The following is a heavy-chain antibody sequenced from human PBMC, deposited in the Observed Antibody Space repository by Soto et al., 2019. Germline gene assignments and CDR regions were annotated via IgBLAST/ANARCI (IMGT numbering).Heavy chain of an antibody. CDR2: INAGNGNA. Sequence: QVQLVQSGAEVKKPGASVKVSCKASGYTFTTYAMHWVRQAPGQRLEWMGWINAGNGNAKYSQKFQGRVTITRDTSASTAYMELSSLRSEDTAVYDCARNMMDYDIVTGYYMAYYFDYWGQGTLVTVAS. CDR3: ARNMMDYDIVTGYYMAYYFDY. V-gene: IGHV1-3*01. D-gene: IGHD3-9*01. CDR1: GYTFTTYA. J-gene: IGHJ4*02.